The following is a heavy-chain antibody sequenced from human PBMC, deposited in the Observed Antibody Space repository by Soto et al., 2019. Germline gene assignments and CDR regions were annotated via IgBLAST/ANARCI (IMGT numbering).Heavy chain of an antibody. CDR3: GRGGYCSGGSCYSGY. D-gene: IGHD2-15*01. J-gene: IGHJ4*02. V-gene: IGHV1-69*01. CDR1: GGTFSSYA. Sequence: QVQLVQSGAEVKKPGSSVKVSCKASGGTFSSYAISWVRQAPGQGLEWMGGIIPIFGTANYAQKFQGRVTITADESPGTAYMELSSLRSEGTAVYFCGRGGYCSGGSCYSGYWGQGTLVTVSS. CDR2: IIPIFGTA.